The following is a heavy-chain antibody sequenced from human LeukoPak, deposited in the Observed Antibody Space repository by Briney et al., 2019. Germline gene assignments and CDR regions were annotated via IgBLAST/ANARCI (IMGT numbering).Heavy chain of an antibody. V-gene: IGHV1-8*01. CDR1: GYTFTSYD. J-gene: IGHJ4*02. Sequence: ASVRVSCKASGYTFTSYDINWVRQATGQGLEWMGWMNPNSGNTGYAQKFQGRVTMTRNTSISTAYMELSSLRSEDTAVYYCATDGEKQQLAFDYWGQGTLVTVSS. CDR2: MNPNSGNT. D-gene: IGHD6-13*01. CDR3: ATDGEKQQLAFDY.